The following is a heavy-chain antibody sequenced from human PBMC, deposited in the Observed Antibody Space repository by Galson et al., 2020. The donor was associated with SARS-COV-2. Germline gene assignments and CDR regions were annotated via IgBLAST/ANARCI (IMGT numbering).Heavy chain of an antibody. Sequence: SVKVSCKASGGTFSSYAISWVRQAPGQGLEWMGGIIPIFGTANYAQKFQGRVTITADESTSTAYMELSSLRSEDTAVYYCARVGWLRQEGYYYYYYMDVWGKGTTVTVSS. J-gene: IGHJ6*03. CDR1: GGTFSSYA. CDR2: IIPIFGTA. CDR3: ARVGWLRQEGYYYYYYMDV. D-gene: IGHD5-12*01. V-gene: IGHV1-69*13.